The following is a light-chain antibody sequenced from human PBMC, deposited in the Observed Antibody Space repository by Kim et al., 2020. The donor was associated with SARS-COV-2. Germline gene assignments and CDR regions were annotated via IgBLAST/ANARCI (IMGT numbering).Light chain of an antibody. CDR2: GAS. Sequence: SPGERATLSCRASQSVSSSYLAWYQQKPGQAPRLLIYGASSRATGIPDRFSGGGSGTDFTLTISRLEPEDFAVYYCQHYGSSPWTFGQGTKVEIK. V-gene: IGKV3-20*01. CDR1: QSVSSSY. J-gene: IGKJ1*01. CDR3: QHYGSSPWT.